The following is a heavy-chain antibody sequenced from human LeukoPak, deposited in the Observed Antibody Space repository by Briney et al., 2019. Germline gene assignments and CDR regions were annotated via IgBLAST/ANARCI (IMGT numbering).Heavy chain of an antibody. CDR3: ASGMVAKILGYFDY. Sequence: GRSLRLSCAASGFTLSTYGMHWVRQAPGKGLEWVAVISSDGSNKFYADSVKGRFTISRDGSKNTLYLQMNSLRPDDTAVYYCASGMVAKILGYFDYWGQGTLVTVSS. CDR1: GFTLSTYG. V-gene: IGHV3-30*03. J-gene: IGHJ4*02. CDR2: ISSDGSNK. D-gene: IGHD5-12*01.